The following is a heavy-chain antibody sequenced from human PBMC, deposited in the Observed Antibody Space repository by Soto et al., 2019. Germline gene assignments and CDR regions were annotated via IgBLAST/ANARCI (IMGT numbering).Heavy chain of an antibody. Sequence: GSLRLSCAASGFTFSSYAMSWVRQAPGKGLEWVSVISGSGGSTYYADSVKGRFTISIDNSKNTLYLQMNSLRAEDTAVYFCASPKNYYYYYGMDVWGQGTTVTVSS. CDR1: GFTFSSYA. J-gene: IGHJ6*02. CDR3: ASPKNYYYYYGMDV. CDR2: ISGSGGST. V-gene: IGHV3-23*01.